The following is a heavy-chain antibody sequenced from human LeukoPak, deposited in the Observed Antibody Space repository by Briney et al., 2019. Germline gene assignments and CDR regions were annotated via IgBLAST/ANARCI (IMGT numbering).Heavy chain of an antibody. V-gene: IGHV3-30*02. Sequence: SCKTSGYTFTGYYMHWVRQAPGKGLEWVAFIRYVGGETFYADSVKGRFTISRDNFENTLYLQMNSLRPEDTAVYYCAKDLIRDLWFGESWGQGTLVTVSS. J-gene: IGHJ5*02. D-gene: IGHD3-10*01. CDR1: GYTFTGYY. CDR2: IRYVGGET. CDR3: AKDLIRDLWFGES.